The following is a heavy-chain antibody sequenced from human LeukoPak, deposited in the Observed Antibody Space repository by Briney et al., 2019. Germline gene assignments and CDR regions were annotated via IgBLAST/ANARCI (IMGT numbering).Heavy chain of an antibody. V-gene: IGHV3-23*01. CDR1: GFTFSSYA. D-gene: IGHD4-17*01. Sequence: GGSLRLSCAASGFTFSSYAMSWVRQAPGKGLEWVSAISGSGGSTYYADSVKGRFTISRDNSQNTLYLQMNSLRAEDTAVYYCAKDFGDLDAFDIWGQGTMVTVSS. J-gene: IGHJ3*02. CDR2: ISGSGGST. CDR3: AKDFGDLDAFDI.